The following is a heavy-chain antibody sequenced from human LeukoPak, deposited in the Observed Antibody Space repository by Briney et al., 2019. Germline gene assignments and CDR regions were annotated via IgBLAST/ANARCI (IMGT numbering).Heavy chain of an antibody. D-gene: IGHD3-10*02. CDR1: GFTFTSYG. CDR3: AELGITMIGGV. J-gene: IGHJ6*04. Sequence: GGSLRLSCAASGFTFTSYGMTWVRQAPGKGLEWVSYISSSGSTIYYADSVKGRFTISRDNAKNSLYLQMNSLRAEDTAVYYCAELGITMIGGVWGKGTTVTISS. CDR2: ISSSGSTI. V-gene: IGHV3-48*04.